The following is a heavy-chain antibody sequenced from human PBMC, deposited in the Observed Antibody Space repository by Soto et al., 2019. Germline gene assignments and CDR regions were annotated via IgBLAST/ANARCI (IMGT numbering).Heavy chain of an antibody. CDR3: VNMMIARGAFDC. CDR1: GFAFSSYA. Sequence: GGSLRLSCSASGFAFSSYAMHWVRQTPGKGLEYVSAISPQGGSTYYADSVKGRFTISRDDSKNTVYLQMSSLRPDDTAVYYWVNMMIARGAFDCWGQGTLVTVSS. D-gene: IGHD2-21*01. CDR2: ISPQGGST. J-gene: IGHJ4*02. V-gene: IGHV3-64D*06.